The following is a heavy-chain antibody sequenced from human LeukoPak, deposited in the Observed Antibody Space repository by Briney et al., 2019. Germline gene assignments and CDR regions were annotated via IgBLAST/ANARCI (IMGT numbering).Heavy chain of an antibody. Sequence: SETLSLTCTVSGGSISSYYWSWIRQPPGKGLEWIGEINHSGSTNYNPSLKSRVTISVDTSKNQFSLKLSSVTAADTAVYYCARVPYDYVWGSYRYTAPYYYYGMDVWGQGTTVTVSS. CDR2: INHSGST. CDR3: ARVPYDYVWGSYRYTAPYYYYGMDV. D-gene: IGHD3-16*02. V-gene: IGHV4-34*01. CDR1: GGSISSYY. J-gene: IGHJ6*02.